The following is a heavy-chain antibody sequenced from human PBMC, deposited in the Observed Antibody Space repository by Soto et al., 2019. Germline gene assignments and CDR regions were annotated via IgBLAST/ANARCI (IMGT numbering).Heavy chain of an antibody. CDR1: GFTFSAYV. V-gene: IGHV3-23*01. Sequence: EVEVLESGGGVVQPGGSLRLSCAASGFTFSAYVMSWVRQAPGKGLEWVSSITSSGGGTYYADSVKGRFTVSRDNSKNTVYLQMNSLRDEDTDVYYCAKLTAAWGQGTLVTVSS. D-gene: IGHD6-13*01. J-gene: IGHJ4*02. CDR3: AKLTAA. CDR2: ITSSGGGT.